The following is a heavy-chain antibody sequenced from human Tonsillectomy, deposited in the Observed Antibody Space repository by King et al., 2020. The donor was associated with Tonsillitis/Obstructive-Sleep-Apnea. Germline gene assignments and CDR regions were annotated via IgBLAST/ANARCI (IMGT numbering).Heavy chain of an antibody. Sequence: QLVQSGGGLIQPGGSLRLSYAASEFSVSYNYMSWVRQAPGKGLEWVSAIYTADRTDYADSVKGRFNISRDNSKNTLFLQMNNLRVEDTAMYYCAGDPTSITAWGYWGQGTLVTVSS. CDR1: EFSVSYNY. CDR2: IYTADRT. CDR3: AGDPTSITAWGY. V-gene: IGHV3-53*01. D-gene: IGHD1-20*01. J-gene: IGHJ4*02.